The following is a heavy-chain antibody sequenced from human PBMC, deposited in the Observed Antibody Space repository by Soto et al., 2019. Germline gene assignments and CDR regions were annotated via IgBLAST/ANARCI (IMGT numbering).Heavy chain of an antibody. Sequence: QVQLVESGGGVVQPGRSLRLSCAASGFTFSSYGMHWVRQAPGKGLEWVAVIWYDGSNKYYADSVKGRFTISRDNSKNTLYLQMNSLRAEDTAVYYCARECSGGSCLNCWGQGTLVTVSS. D-gene: IGHD2-15*01. CDR2: IWYDGSNK. J-gene: IGHJ4*02. CDR1: GFTFSSYG. V-gene: IGHV3-33*01. CDR3: ARECSGGSCLNC.